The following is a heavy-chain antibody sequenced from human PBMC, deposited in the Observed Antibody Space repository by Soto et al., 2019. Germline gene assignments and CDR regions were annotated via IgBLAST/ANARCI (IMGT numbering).Heavy chain of an antibody. V-gene: IGHV3-53*01. J-gene: IGHJ5*02. CDR1: GFSVSSNS. CDR2: IHSDVTT. Sequence: GGSLRLSCAASGFSVSSNSMSWVRQAPGKGLEWVSVIHSDVTTYYADSVKGRFIISRDNSKHTLYLQMTRLRAEDTAVYYCESEISGSWNNWFDHWGQGTLVTVSS. D-gene: IGHD5-12*01. CDR3: ESEISGSWNNWFDH.